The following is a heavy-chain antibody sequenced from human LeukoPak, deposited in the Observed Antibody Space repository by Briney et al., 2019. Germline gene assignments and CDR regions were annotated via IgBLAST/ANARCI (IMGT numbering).Heavy chain of an antibody. CDR2: IYYSGST. CDR1: GGSISRYY. D-gene: IGHD1-26*01. J-gene: IGHJ4*02. V-gene: IGHV4-59*01. Sequence: WGTLSLTLSGSGGSISRYYWSWSRPRPGRGLEGIGYIYYSGSTNYNPSLKGRVTISGDNSKNQFSLKLSTVTAADTAVYYCAGEAYSGSSLEYWGQGTLVTVSS. CDR3: AGEAYSGSSLEY.